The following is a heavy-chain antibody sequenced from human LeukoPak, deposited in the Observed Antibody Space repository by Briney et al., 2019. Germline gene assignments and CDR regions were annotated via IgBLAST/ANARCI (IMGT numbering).Heavy chain of an antibody. CDR2: ISSSSSYI. D-gene: IGHD3-10*01. CDR3: AREMRGGTFDY. Sequence: GGSPRLSCAASGFTFSSYSMNWVRQAPGKGLEWVSSISSSSSYIYYADSVKGRFTISRDNAKNSLYLQMNSLRAEDTAVYYCAREMRGGTFDYWGQGTLVTVSS. J-gene: IGHJ4*02. CDR1: GFTFSSYS. V-gene: IGHV3-21*01.